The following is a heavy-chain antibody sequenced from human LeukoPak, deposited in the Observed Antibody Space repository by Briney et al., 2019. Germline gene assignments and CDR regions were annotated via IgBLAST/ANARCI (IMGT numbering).Heavy chain of an antibody. CDR1: GGTFSSYA. D-gene: IGHD3-10*01. CDR2: IIPILGVA. CDR3: ARDHIGLRGVIILPENWFGP. V-gene: IGHV1-69*04. Sequence: GASVKVSCKASGGTFSSYAISWVRQAPGQGLEWMGRIIPILGVANYAQKFQGRVTITADKSTSTAYMELSSLRSEDTAVYYCARDHIGLRGVIILPENWFGPWGQGTLVTVSS. J-gene: IGHJ5*02.